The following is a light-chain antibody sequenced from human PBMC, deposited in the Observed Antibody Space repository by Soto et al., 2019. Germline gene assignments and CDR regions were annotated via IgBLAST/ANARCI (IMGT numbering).Light chain of an antibody. Sequence: QSALTQPASVSGSPGQSVTISCTGPRSDIGDSNFISWYQHSPGKAPRLLIYEVNNQPSGVSKRFSGSTAGNTASLTISGLLDDDEADYFCASFRSGTILVFGSGTKLTVL. CDR3: ASFRSGTILV. CDR1: RSDIGDSNF. V-gene: IGLV2-14*01. J-gene: IGLJ1*01. CDR2: EVN.